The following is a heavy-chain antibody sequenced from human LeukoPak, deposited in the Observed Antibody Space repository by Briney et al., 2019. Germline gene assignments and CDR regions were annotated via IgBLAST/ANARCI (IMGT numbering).Heavy chain of an antibody. CDR2: IHPSGGST. V-gene: IGHV1-46*01. D-gene: IGHD2-2*01. CDR1: GYTFTNYY. J-gene: IGHJ5*02. CDR3: ARDSTTSSLADP. Sequence: ASVKVSFKASGYTFTNYYLHWVRQAPGQGLEWMGIIHPSGGSTAYAQKFQGRVTMTRDTSTSTVYMELSSLRSEYTAVYYCARDSTTSSLADPWGQGTPVTVSS.